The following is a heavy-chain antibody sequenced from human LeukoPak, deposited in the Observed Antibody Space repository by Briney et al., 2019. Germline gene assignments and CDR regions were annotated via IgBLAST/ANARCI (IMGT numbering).Heavy chain of an antibody. V-gene: IGHV1-46*01. J-gene: IGHJ3*02. CDR3: ARIRDGYNDAYDI. Sequence: ASVKVSCKASGYTFTNYYIHWVRQAPGPGLEWMGLINPGGDNTDYAQNFRGRVTMTRDTSTSTVYMGLSSLRSEDTAVYYCARIRDGYNDAYDIWGQGTMVTVSS. D-gene: IGHD5-24*01. CDR2: INPGGDNT. CDR1: GYTFTNYY.